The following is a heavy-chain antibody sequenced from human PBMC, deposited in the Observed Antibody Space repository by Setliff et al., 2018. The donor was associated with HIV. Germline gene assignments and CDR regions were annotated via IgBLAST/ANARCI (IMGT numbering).Heavy chain of an antibody. CDR2: INPNSGGT. CDR3: ARDPRYSSVWFRNGGVDY. J-gene: IGHJ4*02. D-gene: IGHD6-19*01. V-gene: IGHV1-2*06. CDR1: GYIFTDYY. Sequence: AASVKVSCKASGYIFTDYYMHWVRQAPGQELGWMGRINPNSGGTNYAQKFQGRVTMTRDTSISTAYTELSSLRSEDTATYYCARDPRYSSVWFRNGGVDYWGQGTLGTVS.